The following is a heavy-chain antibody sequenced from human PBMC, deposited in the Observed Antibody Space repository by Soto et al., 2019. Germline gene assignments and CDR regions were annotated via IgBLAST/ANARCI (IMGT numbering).Heavy chain of an antibody. J-gene: IGHJ4*02. CDR3: ARDKITGLFDY. V-gene: IGHV4-34*01. Sequence: PSETLSLTCAPYGGSFSGYYWTWIRQPPGTGLEWIGEINHSGSTNYNPSLKSRVTISVDTSKNQFSLKLTSVTAADTAVYYCARDKITGLFDYWGQGSLFTFSS. D-gene: IGHD2-8*02. CDR2: INHSGST. CDR1: GGSFSGYY.